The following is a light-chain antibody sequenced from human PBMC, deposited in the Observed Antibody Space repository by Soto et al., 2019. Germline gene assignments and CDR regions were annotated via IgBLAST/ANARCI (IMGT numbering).Light chain of an antibody. V-gene: IGKV2-28*01. J-gene: IGKJ1*01. CDR3: MQALQTPRT. CDR1: QSRLHRDGYNY. CDR2: LGS. Sequence: DIVMTQSPLSLPVTPGEPASISCRSSQSRLHRDGYNYLDWYLQRPGQSPQLLIYLGSNRASGVPDRFSGSGSGTDFTLKINRVEAEDVGAYYCMQALQTPRTFGHGTKVEIK.